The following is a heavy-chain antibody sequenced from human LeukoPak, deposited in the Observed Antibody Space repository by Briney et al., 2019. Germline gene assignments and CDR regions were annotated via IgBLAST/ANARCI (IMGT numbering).Heavy chain of an antibody. D-gene: IGHD4-11*01. CDR3: ARDLGYSTPPFYYYYMDV. CDR1: GYTFTGYY. V-gene: IGHV1-2*02. CDR2: INPNSGGT. J-gene: IGHJ6*03. Sequence: GASVKVSCKASGYTFTGYYMHWVRQAPGQGLEWMGWINPNSGGTNYAQKFQGRVTMTRDTSISTAYMELSRLRSDDTAVYYCARDLGYSTPPFYYYYMDVWGKGTTVTVSS.